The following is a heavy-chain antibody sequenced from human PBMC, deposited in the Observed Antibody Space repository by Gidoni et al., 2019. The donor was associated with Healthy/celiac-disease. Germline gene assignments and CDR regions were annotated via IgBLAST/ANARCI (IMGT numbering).Heavy chain of an antibody. J-gene: IGHJ3*02. V-gene: IGHV3-13*04. D-gene: IGHD6-13*01. CDR3: ARAGSWDAFDI. CDR2: IGTAGDT. CDR1: GFTFSSYD. Sequence: EVQLVESGGGLVQPGGSLRLSYAASGFTFSSYDMHWVRQATGKGLEWVSAIGTAGDTYYPGSVKGRFTISRENAKNSLYLQMNSLRAGDTAVYYCARAGSWDAFDIWGQGTMVTVSS.